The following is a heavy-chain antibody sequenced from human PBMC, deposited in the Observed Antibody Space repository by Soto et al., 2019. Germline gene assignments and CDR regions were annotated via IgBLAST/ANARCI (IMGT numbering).Heavy chain of an antibody. CDR1: GESISSYY. CDR2: IYTSGST. J-gene: IGHJ6*02. D-gene: IGHD1-1*01. Sequence: SETLSLTCTVSGESISSYYWSWIRQPAGKGLEWIGRIYTSGSTNYNPSLKSRVTMSVDTSKNQFSLKLSSVTAADTAVYYRARAGTYPPRRSYYYYGMDVWGLGTTVTV. CDR3: ARAGTYPPRRSYYYYGMDV. V-gene: IGHV4-4*07.